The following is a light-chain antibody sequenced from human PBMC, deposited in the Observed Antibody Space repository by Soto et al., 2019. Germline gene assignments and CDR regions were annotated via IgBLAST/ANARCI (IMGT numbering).Light chain of an antibody. CDR2: LNSDGSH. J-gene: IGLJ3*02. V-gene: IGLV4-69*01. Sequence: QLVLTQSPSASASLGASVKLTCTLSSGHSSYAIAWHQQQPEKGPRYLMKLNSDGSHSKGDGIPDRFSGSSSGPERYLTISSLQSEDEADYYCQTWGTGMGVFGGGTQLTVL. CDR3: QTWGTGMGV. CDR1: SGHSSYA.